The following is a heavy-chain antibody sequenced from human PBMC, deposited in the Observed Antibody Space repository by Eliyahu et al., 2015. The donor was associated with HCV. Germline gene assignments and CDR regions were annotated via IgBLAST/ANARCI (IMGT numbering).Heavy chain of an antibody. J-gene: IGHJ5*02. V-gene: IGHV4-59*01. Sequence: QVQLQESGPGLVKPSETLSLTCTVSGGSIXXYXWSWIRQPPGKGLEWIGYIHYSGSTNXNPSLKSRVIISIDTSKNQFSLNLTSVTAADTAVYYCASGGGGIAVAGTGGWFDPWGQGTLVTVSS. CDR1: GGSIXXYX. CDR3: ASGGGGIAVAGTGGWFDP. CDR2: IHYSGST. D-gene: IGHD6-19*01.